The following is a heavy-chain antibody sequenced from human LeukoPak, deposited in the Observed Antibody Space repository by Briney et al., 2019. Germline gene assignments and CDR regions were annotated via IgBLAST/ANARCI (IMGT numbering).Heavy chain of an antibody. CDR2: TSSSDAGT. Sequence: GGSLRLSCAASGFTLSTYAMSWVRQTPGKGLEWVAATSSSDAGTYHADSVRGRFTISRDNSKNTLYLQMNSLRAEDAAVYFCAKGNGYSGYDSSYMDVWGKGTTVTVSS. J-gene: IGHJ6*03. CDR3: AKGNGYSGYDSSYMDV. CDR1: GFTLSTYA. D-gene: IGHD5-12*01. V-gene: IGHV3-23*01.